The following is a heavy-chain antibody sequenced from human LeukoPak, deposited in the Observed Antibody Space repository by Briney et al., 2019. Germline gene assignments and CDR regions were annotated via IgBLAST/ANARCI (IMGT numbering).Heavy chain of an antibody. V-gene: IGHV3-30*02. J-gene: IGHJ4*02. CDR2: IRHDGSYQ. Sequence: GGSLRLSCAAFGFTFSSYGMHWVRQTPGKGLGWVAFIRHDGSYQQYADSVKGRFTASRDNSKDMVYLQMNSLRTEDTAVYYCAKNRDSSDYPRDFDFWGQGTLVTVSS. CDR1: GFTFSSYG. CDR3: AKNRDSSDYPRDFDF. D-gene: IGHD3-22*01.